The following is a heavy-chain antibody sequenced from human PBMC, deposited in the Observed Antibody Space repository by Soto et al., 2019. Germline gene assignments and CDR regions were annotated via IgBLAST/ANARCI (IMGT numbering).Heavy chain of an antibody. J-gene: IGHJ4*02. D-gene: IGHD3-10*01. Sequence: QVQLVESGGGVVQPGRSLRLSCAASGFTFSSYAMHWVRQAPGKGLEWVAVISYDGSNKYYADSVKGRFTISRDNSKNPLYLQMNSLRAEDTAVYYCARGEELGELSGYWGQGTLVTVSS. CDR3: ARGEELGELSGY. CDR1: GFTFSSYA. V-gene: IGHV3-30-3*01. CDR2: ISYDGSNK.